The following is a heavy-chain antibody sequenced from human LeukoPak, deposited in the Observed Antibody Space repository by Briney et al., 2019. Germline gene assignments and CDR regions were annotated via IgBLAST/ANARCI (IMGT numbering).Heavy chain of an antibody. CDR2: IRNKANIYTT. CDR1: GFTFSDHY. Sequence: GGSLRLSCAASGFTFSDHYMDWVRQAPGKGLEWVGRIRNKANIYTTEYAASVKGRFTISRDDSKNSLYLQMNSLKTEATAVYYCARAPNSGTLGEDYWGQGTLVTVSS. V-gene: IGHV3-72*01. CDR3: ARAPNSGTLGEDY. J-gene: IGHJ4*02. D-gene: IGHD1-26*01.